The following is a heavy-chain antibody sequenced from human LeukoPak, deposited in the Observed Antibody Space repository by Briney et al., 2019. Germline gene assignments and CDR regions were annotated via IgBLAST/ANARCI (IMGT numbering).Heavy chain of an antibody. CDR2: IKSDGSNT. D-gene: IGHD4-11*01. J-gene: IGHJ4*02. CDR1: GFTFSSYW. Sequence: GGSLRLSCAASGFTFSSYWMHWVRQAPGKGLVWVSCIKSDGSNTRCADSVKGRFTISRDNAKNTLYLQMNSLRAEDTAVYYCVKDYSNWGQGTLVTVSS. CDR3: VKDYSN. V-gene: IGHV3-74*01.